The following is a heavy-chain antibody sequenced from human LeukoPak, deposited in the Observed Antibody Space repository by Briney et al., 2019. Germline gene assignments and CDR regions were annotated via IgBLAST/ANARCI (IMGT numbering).Heavy chain of an antibody. J-gene: IGHJ5*02. V-gene: IGHV3-21*01. D-gene: IGHD2-15*01. Sequence: PGGSLRLSCAASGFTFSSYGMHWVRQAPGKGLEWVSSISSSSSYIYYADSVKGRFTISRDNAKNSLYLQMNSLRAEDTAVYYCARDEGYCSGGSCYSSRFDPWGQGTLVTVSS. CDR3: ARDEGYCSGGSCYSSRFDP. CDR1: GFTFSSYG. CDR2: ISSSSSYI.